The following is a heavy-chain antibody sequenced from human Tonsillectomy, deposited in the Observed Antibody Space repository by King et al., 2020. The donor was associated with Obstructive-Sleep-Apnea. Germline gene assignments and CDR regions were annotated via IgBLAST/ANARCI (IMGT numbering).Heavy chain of an antibody. CDR2: IDPSDSYT. V-gene: IGHV5-10-1*03. J-gene: IGHJ4*02. CDR3: ARREEYSSSGIDY. Sequence: QLVQSGAEVKKPGESLRISCKGSGYSFTSYWITWVRQMPGKGLEWMGRIDPSDSYTNYSPSFQGHVTISSDKSISTAFLQWSSLKASDTAMYYCARREEYSSSGIDYWGQGTLVTVSS. D-gene: IGHD6-6*01. CDR1: GYSFTSYW.